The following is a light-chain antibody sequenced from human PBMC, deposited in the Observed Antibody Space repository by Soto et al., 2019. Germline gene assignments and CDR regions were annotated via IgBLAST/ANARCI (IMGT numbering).Light chain of an antibody. CDR1: QSVNST. Sequence: EEVMTQSPAALSVSPGERATLSCRASQSVNSTLAWYQQKPGQAPRLLLYGASTRATGIPARFSGSASGTVFTLTISSLQSEDSAVYYCQQYNDWPLTFGGGTKVEIK. J-gene: IGKJ4*01. CDR2: GAS. V-gene: IGKV3-15*01. CDR3: QQYNDWPLT.